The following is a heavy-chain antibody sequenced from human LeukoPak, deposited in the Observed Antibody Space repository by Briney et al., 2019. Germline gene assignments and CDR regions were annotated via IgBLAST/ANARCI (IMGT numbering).Heavy chain of an antibody. J-gene: IGHJ5*02. D-gene: IGHD3-16*01. V-gene: IGHV4-61*02. CDR2: IYTSGST. CDR1: GGSISSGSYY. CDR3: ARQLIGWFDP. Sequence: SQTLSLTCTVSGGSISSGSYYWSWIRQPAGKGLEWIGRIYTSGSTNYNPSLKSRVTISVDTSKNQFSLKLSSVTAADTAVYYCARQLIGWFDPWGQGTLVTVSS.